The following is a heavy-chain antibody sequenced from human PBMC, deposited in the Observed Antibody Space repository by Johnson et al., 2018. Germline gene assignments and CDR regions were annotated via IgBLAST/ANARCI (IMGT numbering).Heavy chain of an antibody. CDR2: ISSSSSYI. D-gene: IGHD3-22*01. CDR1: GFTFSSYS. J-gene: IGHJ6*02. CDR3: ARANYYDSSGYPPWCYYGMDV. V-gene: IGHV3-21*01. Sequence: VQLQESGGGLVKPGGSLRLSCAASGFTFSSYSMNWVRQAPGKGLEWVSSISSSSSYIYYADSVKGRLTISRENAKNSLYLQMNSLRAEDTAVYYCARANYYDSSGYPPWCYYGMDVWGQGTTVTVSS.